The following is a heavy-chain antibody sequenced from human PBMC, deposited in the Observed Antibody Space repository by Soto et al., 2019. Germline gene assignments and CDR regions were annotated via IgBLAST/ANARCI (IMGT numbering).Heavy chain of an antibody. V-gene: IGHV4-30-4*01. CDR1: GDSISSGDYY. CDR2: IYYSGST. D-gene: IGHD3-3*01. Sequence: QVQLQESGPGLVKPSQTLSLTCTVSGDSISSGDYYWSWIRQPPGKGLEWIGYIYYSGSTYYNPSLKSRVTISVDTSKNQFSLKLSSVTAADTAVYYCARAPTWTNNWFDPWGQGTLVTVSS. J-gene: IGHJ5*02. CDR3: ARAPTWTNNWFDP.